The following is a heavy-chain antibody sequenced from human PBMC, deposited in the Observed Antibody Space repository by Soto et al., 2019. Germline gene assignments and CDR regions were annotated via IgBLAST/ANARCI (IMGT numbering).Heavy chain of an antibody. J-gene: IGHJ3*02. CDR3: ARSSVGEYCSSTRCYGGGGAFDN. CDR1: GFTFSSYS. Sequence: EVQLVESGGGLVKPGGSLRLSCAASGFTFSSYSMNWVRQAPGKGLEWVSSISSSSSYIYYADSVKGRFTISRDNAKNSLNLQLTGLRAEDTAVYYCARSSVGEYCSSTRCYGGGGAFDNWGQGTMVTVSS. CDR2: ISSSSSYI. D-gene: IGHD2-2*01. V-gene: IGHV3-21*01.